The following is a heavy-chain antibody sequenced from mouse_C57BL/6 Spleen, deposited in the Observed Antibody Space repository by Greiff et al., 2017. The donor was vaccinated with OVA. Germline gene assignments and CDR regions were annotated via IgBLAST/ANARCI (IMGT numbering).Heavy chain of an antibody. CDR2: LSSGGSYT. CDR3: ARHPLYSNYFDY. Sequence: EVHLVESGGDLVKPGGSLKLSCAASGFTFSSYGMSWVRQTPAKRLEWVATLSSGGSYTYYPDSVKGRFTISRDNAKNTLYLQMSSLKSEDTAMYYCARHPLYSNYFDYWGQGTTLTVSS. D-gene: IGHD2-5*01. CDR1: GFTFSSYG. V-gene: IGHV5-6*01. J-gene: IGHJ2*01.